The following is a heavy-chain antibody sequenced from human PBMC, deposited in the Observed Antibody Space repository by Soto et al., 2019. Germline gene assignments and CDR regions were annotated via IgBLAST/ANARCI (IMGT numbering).Heavy chain of an antibody. CDR2: ISSSGSTI. J-gene: IGHJ5*02. CDR1: GFTFSSYE. Sequence: GGSLRLSCAASGFTFSSYEMNWVRQAPGKGLEWVSYISSSGSTIYYADSVKGRFTISRDNAKNSLYLQMNSLRAEDTAVYYCARDGDSGWYNWFDPWGQGTLVTVSS. D-gene: IGHD6-19*01. CDR3: ARDGDSGWYNWFDP. V-gene: IGHV3-48*03.